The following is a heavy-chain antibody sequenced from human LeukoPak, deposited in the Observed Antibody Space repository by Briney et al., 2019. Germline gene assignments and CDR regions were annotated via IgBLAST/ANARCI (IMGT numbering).Heavy chain of an antibody. V-gene: IGHV4-39*01. D-gene: IGHD6-13*01. CDR3: ARQGSSNWNYYFDY. Sequence: SETLSLTCTVSGGSISSSSYYWGWIRQPPGKGLEWIGSIYYSGGTYYNPSPKSRVTISVDTSKNQFSLRLSSVTAADTAVYYCARQGSSNWNYYFDYWGQGTLVTVSS. J-gene: IGHJ4*02. CDR1: GGSISSSSYY. CDR2: IYYSGGT.